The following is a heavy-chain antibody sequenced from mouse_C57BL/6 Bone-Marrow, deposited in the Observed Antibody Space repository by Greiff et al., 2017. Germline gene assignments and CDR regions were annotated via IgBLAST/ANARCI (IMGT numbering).Heavy chain of an antibody. J-gene: IGHJ2*01. CDR3: ARSGPLGRSFDY. Sequence: QVQLQQPGAELVKPGASVKMSCKASGYTFTSYWITWVKQRPGPGLEWIGDIDPTSGRTNYNEKFKSKAILTVDTSSNTAYMQLSSLTSEDSAVFYCARSGPLGRSFDYWGQGTTLTVSS. V-gene: IGHV1-55*01. D-gene: IGHD4-1*01. CDR2: IDPTSGRT. CDR1: GYTFTSYW.